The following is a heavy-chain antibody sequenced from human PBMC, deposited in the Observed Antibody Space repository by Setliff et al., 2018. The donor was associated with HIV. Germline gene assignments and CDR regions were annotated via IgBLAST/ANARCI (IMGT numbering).Heavy chain of an antibody. V-gene: IGHV2-5*02. CDR3: AHNHLAVAGSHYFDY. J-gene: IGHJ4*02. CDR1: GFSLSTNGVG. D-gene: IGHD6-19*01. CDR2: IYWDADK. Sequence: SGPTLVNPTQPLTLTCTFSGFSLSTNGVGVGWIRQPPGKALEWLALIYWDADKRYSPSLKNRLTITKDTSKNQVLLTMTSMDPLDTATYYCAHNHLAVAGSHYFDYWGQGTLVTVSS.